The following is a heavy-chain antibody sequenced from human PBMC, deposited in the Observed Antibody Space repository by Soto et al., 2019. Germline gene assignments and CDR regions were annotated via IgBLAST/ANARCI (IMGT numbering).Heavy chain of an antibody. CDR2: IIPILGIA. V-gene: IGHV1-69*02. D-gene: IGHD3-9*01. CDR1: GYTFTGYY. Sequence: VKVSCKASGYTFTGYYMHWVRQAPGQGLEWMGRIIPILGIANYAQKFQGRVTITADKSTSTAYMELSSLRSEDTAVYYCARSEPNYDILTGYPDYYYYGMDVWGQGTTVTVSS. J-gene: IGHJ6*02. CDR3: ARSEPNYDILTGYPDYYYYGMDV.